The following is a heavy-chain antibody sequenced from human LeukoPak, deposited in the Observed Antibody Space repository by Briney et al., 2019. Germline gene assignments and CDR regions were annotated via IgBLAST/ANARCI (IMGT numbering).Heavy chain of an antibody. CDR2: IYYSGST. Sequence: SETLSLTCTVSGGSISNYYWSWIRQPPGKGLEWVGYIYYSGSTNYNPSLKSRVTISVDTSKNQFSLKLSSVTAADTAVYYCARGGYYDSSGPMDAFDIWGQGTMATVSS. CDR3: ARGGYYDSSGPMDAFDI. D-gene: IGHD3-22*01. CDR1: GGSISNYY. J-gene: IGHJ3*02. V-gene: IGHV4-59*12.